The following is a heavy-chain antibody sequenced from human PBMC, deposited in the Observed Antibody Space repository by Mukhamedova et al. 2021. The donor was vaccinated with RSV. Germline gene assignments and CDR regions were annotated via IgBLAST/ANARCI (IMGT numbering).Heavy chain of an antibody. CDR2: INPSGGST. V-gene: IGHV1-46*01. CDR3: ARYYYGSGSPTAPRVYFDY. J-gene: IGHJ4*02. D-gene: IGHD3-10*01. Sequence: GIINPSGGSTSYAQKFQGRVTMTRDTSTSTVYMELSSLSSEDTAVYYCARYYYGSGSPTAPRVYFDYSGQGTLLTVPS.